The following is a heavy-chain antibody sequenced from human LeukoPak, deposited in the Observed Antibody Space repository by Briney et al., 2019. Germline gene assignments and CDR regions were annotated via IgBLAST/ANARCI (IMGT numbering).Heavy chain of an antibody. CDR2: IRYDGSNK. V-gene: IGHV3-30*02. CDR1: GFTFSSYG. J-gene: IGHJ4*02. D-gene: IGHD1-1*01. Sequence: GGSLRLSCAASGFTFSSYGMHWVRQAPGKGLEWVAFIRYDGSNKYYADSVKGRFTISRDNSKNTLYLQMNSLRTEDTALYYCAKDLGQESNLGFDYWGQGTLVTVSS. CDR3: AKDLGQESNLGFDY.